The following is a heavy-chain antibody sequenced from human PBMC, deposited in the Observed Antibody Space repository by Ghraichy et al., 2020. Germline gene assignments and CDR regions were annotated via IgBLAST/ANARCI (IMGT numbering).Heavy chain of an antibody. CDR1: GGTFSSYA. CDR3: ARQMTTVTTRENWFDP. CDR2: IIPILGIA. J-gene: IGHJ5*02. V-gene: IGHV1-69*04. Sequence: SVKVSCKASGGTFSSYAISLVRPAPVQGLEWMGRIIPILGIANYAQKFQGRVTITADKSTSTAYMELSSLRSEDTAVYYCARQMTTVTTRENWFDPWGQGTLVTVSS. D-gene: IGHD4-17*01.